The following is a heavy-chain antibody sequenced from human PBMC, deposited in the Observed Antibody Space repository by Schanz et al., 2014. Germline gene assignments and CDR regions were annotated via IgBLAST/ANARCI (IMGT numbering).Heavy chain of an antibody. J-gene: IGHJ4*02. Sequence: QVQLVQSWAEVKGPGASVKVSCKASGYSFTPFPIHWVRQAPGQRLEWMGWINAGTGNTEYSQKFQGRVTITRDTLASTAYMEVSSLRSEDTAVYYCARDQSPYTNSSDVRYFDYWGPGRFVTVSS. V-gene: IGHV1-3*01. CDR2: INAGTGNT. D-gene: IGHD6-6*01. CDR1: GYSFTPFP. CDR3: ARDQSPYTNSSDVRYFDY.